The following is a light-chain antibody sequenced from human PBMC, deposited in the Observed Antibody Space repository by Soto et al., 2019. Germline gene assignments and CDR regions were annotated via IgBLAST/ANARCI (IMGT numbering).Light chain of an antibody. CDR3: SSFTTTNTLGV. Sequence: QSVLSQPASVSGSPGQSITISCTGTSSDVGFYNFVSWYQHLPGKAPKVILYEVNGRPSGISNRFSGSKSGNTASLTIPGLQAEDEGDYYCSSFTTTNTLGVFGGGTKVTVL. CDR1: SSDVGFYNF. CDR2: EVN. J-gene: IGLJ3*02. V-gene: IGLV2-14*01.